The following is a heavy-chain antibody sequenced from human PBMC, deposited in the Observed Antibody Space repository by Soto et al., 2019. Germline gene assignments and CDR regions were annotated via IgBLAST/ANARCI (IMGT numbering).Heavy chain of an antibody. J-gene: IGHJ4*02. CDR2: ISASGTST. D-gene: IGHD6-13*01. Sequence: PGGSLRLSCAASGFTFSSYAMSWVRQAPGKGLEWVSSISASGTSTFYADSVKGRFTVSRDNSNNTLYLQMNSLRAEDTAVYYCARRGPGTYSDYWGQGTLVTVSS. V-gene: IGHV3-23*01. CDR3: ARRGPGTYSDY. CDR1: GFTFSSYA.